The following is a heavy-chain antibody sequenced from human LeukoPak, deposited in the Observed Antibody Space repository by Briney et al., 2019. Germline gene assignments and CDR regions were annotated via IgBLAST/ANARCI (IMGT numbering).Heavy chain of an antibody. V-gene: IGHV3-21*01. CDR1: GFTFSSYS. CDR3: ARLAVDSWFDP. J-gene: IGHJ5*02. D-gene: IGHD6-19*01. Sequence: GGSLRLSCAASGFTFSSYSMNWVRQAPGKGLEWVSSISSSSSYIYYADSAKGRFTISRDNAKNSLYLQMNSLRAEGTAVYYCARLAVDSWFDPWGQGTLVTVSS. CDR2: ISSSSSYI.